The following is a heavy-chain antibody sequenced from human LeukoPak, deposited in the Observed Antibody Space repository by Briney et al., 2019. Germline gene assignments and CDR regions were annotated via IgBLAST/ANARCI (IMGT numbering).Heavy chain of an antibody. Sequence: GGSLRLSCAASRFTFSSYSMNWVRQAPGKGLEWVSSISSSSSYIYYADSVKGRFTISRDNAKNSLYLQMNSLRAEDTAVYYCARQGTHDAFDIWGQGTMVTVSS. CDR1: RFTFSSYS. V-gene: IGHV3-21*01. CDR3: ARQGTHDAFDI. CDR2: ISSSSSYI. D-gene: IGHD1-1*01. J-gene: IGHJ3*02.